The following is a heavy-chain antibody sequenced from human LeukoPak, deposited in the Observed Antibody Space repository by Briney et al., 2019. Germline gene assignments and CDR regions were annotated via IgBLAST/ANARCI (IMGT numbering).Heavy chain of an antibody. CDR3: VKDEGYSSGSHFDY. J-gene: IGHJ4*02. Sequence: PGRSLRLSCAASGFTFDDYAMHWVRHAPGKGLEWVSGISWNSGNIGYADSVKGRFTISRDNAKNSLYLQMNSLRVEDTALYYCVKDEGYSSGSHFDYWGQGTLVTVSS. CDR2: ISWNSGNI. CDR1: GFTFDDYA. D-gene: IGHD6-19*01. V-gene: IGHV3-9*01.